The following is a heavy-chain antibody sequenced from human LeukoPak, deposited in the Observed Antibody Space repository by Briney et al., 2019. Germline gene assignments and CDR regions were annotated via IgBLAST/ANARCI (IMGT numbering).Heavy chain of an antibody. Sequence: GGSLRLSCAASGFTFSDYAINWVRQPPGKGLEWVSSISRGGVITYYADSVKGRFTISRDNSNNTLYLHMNSLRAEDTAVYYCVSRAGSPWGPFDDWGQGTLVTVSS. CDR1: GFTFSDYA. D-gene: IGHD7-27*01. J-gene: IGHJ4*02. CDR3: VSRAGSPWGPFDD. CDR2: ISRGGVIT. V-gene: IGHV3-23*01.